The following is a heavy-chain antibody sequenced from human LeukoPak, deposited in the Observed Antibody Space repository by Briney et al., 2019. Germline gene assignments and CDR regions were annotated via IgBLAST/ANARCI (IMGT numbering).Heavy chain of an antibody. CDR2: IYYSGST. CDR1: GGSVSSGSYY. Sequence: PSETLSLTCTVSGGSVSSGSYYWSWIRQPPGKGQEWIGYIYYSGSTNYNPSLKSRVTISVDTSKNQFSLKLSSVTAADTAVYYCARMYYYGSGSYYTLIDYWGQGTLVTVSS. CDR3: ARMYYYGSGSYYTLIDY. V-gene: IGHV4-61*01. J-gene: IGHJ4*02. D-gene: IGHD3-10*01.